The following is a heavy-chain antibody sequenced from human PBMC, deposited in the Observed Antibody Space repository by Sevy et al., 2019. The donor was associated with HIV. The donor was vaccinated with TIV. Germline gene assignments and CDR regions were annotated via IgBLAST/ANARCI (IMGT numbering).Heavy chain of an antibody. CDR2: IYHSGSS. CDR1: GAAISSGGYY. Sequence: SETLSLTCTVSGAAISSGGYYWTWIRQHPGKGLEWIGNIYHSGSSFYNPSLKGRLVMSVVTSKNQFSLNQTSLTAADTAADYCARVPVGSSPYYYAIDVWGQGTSVTVSS. D-gene: IGHD6-6*01. V-gene: IGHV4-31*03. J-gene: IGHJ6*02. CDR3: ARVPVGSSPYYYAIDV.